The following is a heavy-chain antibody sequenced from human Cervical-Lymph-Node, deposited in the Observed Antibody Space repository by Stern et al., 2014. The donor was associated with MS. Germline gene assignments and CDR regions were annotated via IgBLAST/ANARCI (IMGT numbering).Heavy chain of an antibody. CDR2: INPNSGDT. CDR3: ARKKEPKQWLVLSRVDTPNYGMDV. J-gene: IGHJ6*02. V-gene: IGHV1-2*06. CDR1: GYTFTAYY. D-gene: IGHD6-19*01. Sequence: QVQLVQSGAEVKKPGASVKVSCKASGYTFTAYYMHWVRQAPGQGLEWMGRINPNSGDTNSAQKFQGRVTMTRDTSIRTAYMELSRLRSDDTAVYYCARKKEPKQWLVLSRVDTPNYGMDVWGQGTAVTVSS.